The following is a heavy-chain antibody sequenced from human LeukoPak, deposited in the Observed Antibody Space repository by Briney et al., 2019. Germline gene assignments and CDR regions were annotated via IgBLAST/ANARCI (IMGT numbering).Heavy chain of an antibody. D-gene: IGHD2-2*01. V-gene: IGHV1-2*06. CDR1: GYTFTGYY. Sequence: ASVKVSCKASGYTFTGYYMHWVRQAPGQGLEWMGRINPNSGGTNYAQKFRGRVTMTRDTSISTAYMELSRLRSDDTAVYYCARGGHLGIITTRYWGQGTLVTVSS. CDR2: INPNSGGT. J-gene: IGHJ4*02. CDR3: ARGGHLGIITTRY.